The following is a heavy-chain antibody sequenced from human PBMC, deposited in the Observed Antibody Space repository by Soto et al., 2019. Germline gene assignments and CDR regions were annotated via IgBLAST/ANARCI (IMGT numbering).Heavy chain of an antibody. CDR1: GGTFSSYA. CDR2: IIPIFGTA. Sequence: QVQLVKSGAEVKKPGSSVKVSCKASGGTFSSYAISWVRQAPGQGLEWMGGIIPIFGTANYAQKFQGRVTITAAESTSTAYMELSTLRSEDTAVYYCVYTVTSLGWYFDLWGRGTLVTVSA. V-gene: IGHV1-69*12. CDR3: VYTVTSLGWYFDL. J-gene: IGHJ2*01. D-gene: IGHD4-17*01.